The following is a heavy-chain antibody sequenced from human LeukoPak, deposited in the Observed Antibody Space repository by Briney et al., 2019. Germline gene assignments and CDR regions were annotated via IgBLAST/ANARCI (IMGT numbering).Heavy chain of an antibody. CDR1: GYTFTGYY. V-gene: IGHV1-2*02. CDR2: INPNSGGT. J-gene: IGHJ4*02. D-gene: IGHD6-13*01. CDR3: ARDAFIAAAGYYFDY. Sequence: ASVKVSCKASGYTFTGYYMHWVRQAPGQGLEWMGWINPNSGGTNYAQKFQGRVTMTRDTSISTAYMELSSLRSDDTAAYYCARDAFIAAAGYYFDYWGQGTLVTVSS.